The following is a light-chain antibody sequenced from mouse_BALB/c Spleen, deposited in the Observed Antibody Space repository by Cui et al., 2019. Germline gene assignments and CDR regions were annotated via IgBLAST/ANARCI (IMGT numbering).Light chain of an antibody. CDR2: STS. CDR1: SSVIY. Sequence: QIVLTQSPAIMSASLGSEITLTCSASSSVIYMHCYQQKSGASPKLLIYSTSNLASGVPSRFSGSGSGAFYSLTISSVEAEDAADYYCHQWSSYPWTFGGGTKLEIK. V-gene: IGKV4-80*01. J-gene: IGKJ1*01. CDR3: HQWSSYPWT.